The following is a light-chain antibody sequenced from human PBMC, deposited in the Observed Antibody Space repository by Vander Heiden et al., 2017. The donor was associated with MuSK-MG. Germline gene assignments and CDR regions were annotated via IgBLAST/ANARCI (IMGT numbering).Light chain of an antibody. Sequence: DIQMTQSPSSLSASVGDRVTITCRASQSISSYLNWYQQKPGKAPKLLIYAASSLQSGVPSRFSGSGSGTDFTLTISRLKPEDIATYYCQQSDSTPKTYGQGTKVEIK. CDR2: AAS. J-gene: IGKJ1*01. V-gene: IGKV1-39*01. CDR1: QSISSY. CDR3: QQSDSTPKT.